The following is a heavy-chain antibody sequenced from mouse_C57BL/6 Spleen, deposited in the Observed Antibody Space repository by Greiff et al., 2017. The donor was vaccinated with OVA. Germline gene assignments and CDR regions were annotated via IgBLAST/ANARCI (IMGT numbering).Heavy chain of an antibody. CDR1: GYAFSSSW. Sequence: LQQSGPELVKPGASVKISCKASGYAFSSSWMNWVKQRPGKGLEWIGRIYPGDGDTNYNGKFKGKATLTADKSSSTAYMQLSSLTSEDSAVYFCARPYSNSYFDYWGQGTTLTVSS. CDR3: ARPYSNSYFDY. CDR2: IYPGDGDT. J-gene: IGHJ2*01. V-gene: IGHV1-82*01. D-gene: IGHD2-5*01.